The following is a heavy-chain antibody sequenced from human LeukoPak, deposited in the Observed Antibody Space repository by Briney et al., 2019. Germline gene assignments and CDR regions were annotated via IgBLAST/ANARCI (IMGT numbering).Heavy chain of an antibody. Sequence: YPSETLSLTCAVYGGSFSGYYWSWIRQPPGKGLEWIGEINHSGSTNYNPSLKSRVTISVDTSKNQFSLKLSSVTAADTPVYYCARTRKVWSGYFAFDIWGQGTMVTVSS. V-gene: IGHV4-34*01. J-gene: IGHJ3*02. CDR1: GGSFSGYY. CDR2: INHSGST. D-gene: IGHD3-3*01. CDR3: ARTRKVWSGYFAFDI.